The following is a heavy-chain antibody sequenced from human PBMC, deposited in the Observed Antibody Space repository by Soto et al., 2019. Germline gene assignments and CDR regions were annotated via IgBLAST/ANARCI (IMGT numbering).Heavy chain of an antibody. D-gene: IGHD1-26*01. Sequence: QLQLQESGPGLVKPSETLSLTCTVSGGSITSSSYHWGWIRQPPGKGLEWIGTIYYSVTTYYNPSLKSRVTISVDTSKNQFSQKLDSVTAADTAVYYCARRKNIAGGDFDYWGQGTLVTVSS. CDR3: ARRKNIAGGDFDY. CDR2: IYYSVTT. CDR1: GGSITSSSYH. J-gene: IGHJ4*02. V-gene: IGHV4-39*01.